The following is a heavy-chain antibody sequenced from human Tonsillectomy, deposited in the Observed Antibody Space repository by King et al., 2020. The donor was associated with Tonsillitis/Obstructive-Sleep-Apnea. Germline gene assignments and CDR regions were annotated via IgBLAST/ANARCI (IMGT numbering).Heavy chain of an antibody. CDR1: GYTFTNYG. J-gene: IGHJ4*02. V-gene: IGHV1-18*01. CDR3: ARDYMSHYYDSSAYYSFNY. Sequence: QLVQSGAEVKKPGASVKVSCKASGYTFTNYGISWVRQAPGQGLEWMAWISAHNGHTNYAQKLQGRVTMTTDTSTSTAYMELRSLRSDDTAVYYCARDYMSHYYDSSAYYSFNYGGQGTLVTVSS. CDR2: ISAHNGHT. D-gene: IGHD3-22*01.